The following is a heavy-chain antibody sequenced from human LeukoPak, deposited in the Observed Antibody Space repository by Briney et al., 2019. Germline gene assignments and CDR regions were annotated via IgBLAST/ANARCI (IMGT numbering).Heavy chain of an antibody. Sequence: HPGGSLRLSCVASGLTVSANYMTWVRQAPGEGLDWVSVMYSGGYTYYADSVKGRFTISRDNSKNTVYLQMNSLRVEDSAVYYCARDRRYCSGDNCYSGVDYWGQGTGVIVSS. J-gene: IGHJ4*02. D-gene: IGHD2-15*01. CDR1: GLTVSANY. CDR2: MYSGGYT. CDR3: ARDRRYCSGDNCYSGVDY. V-gene: IGHV3-53*01.